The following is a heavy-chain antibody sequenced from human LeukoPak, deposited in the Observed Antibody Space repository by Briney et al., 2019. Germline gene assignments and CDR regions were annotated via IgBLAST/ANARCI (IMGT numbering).Heavy chain of an antibody. D-gene: IGHD6-19*01. CDR1: GYTFTSYG. CDR3: ARSLIAVAATRNWFDP. Sequence: ASVKVSCKASGYTFTSYGISWVRQAPGQGLEWMGWISAYNGNTNYAQKLQGRVTMTTDTSTSTAYMELRSLRSDDTAVYYCARSLIAVAATRNWFDPWGQGTLVTVSS. V-gene: IGHV1-18*01. CDR2: ISAYNGNT. J-gene: IGHJ5*02.